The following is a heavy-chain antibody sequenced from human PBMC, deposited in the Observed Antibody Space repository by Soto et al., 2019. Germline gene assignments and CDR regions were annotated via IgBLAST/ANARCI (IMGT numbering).Heavy chain of an antibody. J-gene: IGHJ3*02. CDR3: ARGGIAAAGSDAFDI. V-gene: IGHV3-21*01. D-gene: IGHD6-13*01. Sequence: GGSLRLSCAASGFTFSSYSMNWVRQAPGKGLEWVSSISSSSSYIYYADSVKGRFTISRDNAKNSLYLQMNSLRAEDTAVYYCARGGIAAAGSDAFDIWGQGTMVTVS. CDR2: ISSSSSYI. CDR1: GFTFSSYS.